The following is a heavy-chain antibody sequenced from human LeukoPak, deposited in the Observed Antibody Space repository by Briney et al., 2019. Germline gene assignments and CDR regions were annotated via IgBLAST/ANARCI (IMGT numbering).Heavy chain of an antibody. CDR1: GFTVSSNY. Sequence: PGGSLRLSCAASGFTVSSNYMSWVRQAPGKGLEWVSVIYSGGSTYYADSVKGRFTISRDNSKNTLYLQMNSLRAEDTAVYYCAKAGSLRFLEWLPTPMDYWGQGTLVTVSS. D-gene: IGHD3-3*01. CDR3: AKAGSLRFLEWLPTPMDY. V-gene: IGHV3-53*01. CDR2: IYSGGST. J-gene: IGHJ4*02.